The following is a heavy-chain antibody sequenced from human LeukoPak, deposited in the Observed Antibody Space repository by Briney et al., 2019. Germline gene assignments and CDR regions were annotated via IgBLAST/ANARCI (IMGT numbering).Heavy chain of an antibody. J-gene: IGHJ4*02. V-gene: IGHV3-33*01. CDR2: IWYDGSNK. CDR1: GFTFISYG. D-gene: IGHD2-15*01. Sequence: GGSLRLSCAASGFTFISYGMHWVRQAPGKGLEWVAVIWYDGSNKYYADSVKGRFTISRDTSKNTLYLQMNSLRAEDSAVYYCATNPERSGPFDYWGQGTLVTVSS. CDR3: ATNPERSGPFDY.